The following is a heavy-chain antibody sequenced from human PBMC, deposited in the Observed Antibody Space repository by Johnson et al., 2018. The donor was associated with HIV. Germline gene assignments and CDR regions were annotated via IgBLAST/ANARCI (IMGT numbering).Heavy chain of an antibody. Sequence: GKGLEWVAVISYDGSNKYYVDSVKGRFNISRDNSKNTLYLQMNSLRAEDTAVYYCARVTHIQLWAKDAFDMWGQGTLVTVPA. D-gene: IGHD5-18*01. CDR3: ARVTHIQLWAKDAFDM. J-gene: IGHJ3*02. CDR2: ISYDGSNK. V-gene: IGHV3-30-3*01.